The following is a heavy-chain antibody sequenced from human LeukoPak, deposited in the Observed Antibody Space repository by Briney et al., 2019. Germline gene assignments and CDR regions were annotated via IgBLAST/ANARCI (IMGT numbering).Heavy chain of an antibody. J-gene: IGHJ4*02. CDR1: GYTFTGYY. V-gene: IGHV1-2*02. Sequence: ASVNVSCKASGYTFTGYYMHWVRQAPGQGLEWMGWINPNSGGTNYAQKFQGRVTMTRDPSISTAYMELSRLSSDDTAVYYCARDHFDFWSGHSATYFDYWGQGTLVTVSS. D-gene: IGHD3-3*01. CDR2: INPNSGGT. CDR3: ARDHFDFWSGHSATYFDY.